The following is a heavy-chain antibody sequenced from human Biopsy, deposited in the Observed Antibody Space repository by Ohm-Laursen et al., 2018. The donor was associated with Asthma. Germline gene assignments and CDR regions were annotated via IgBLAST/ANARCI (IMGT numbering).Heavy chain of an antibody. J-gene: IGHJ4*02. CDR1: GGTFNTYV. V-gene: IGHV1-69*13. D-gene: IGHD2-2*01. Sequence: VKISCKSLGGTFNTYVIGWVRRAPGQGLEWMGGINSVFGTTTYPQKFQDRVTITADDSASTVYMELSSLRSEDTAVYYCARKAGSCISRTCYSLDFWGQGTLVTVSS. CDR3: ARKAGSCISRTCYSLDF. CDR2: INSVFGTT.